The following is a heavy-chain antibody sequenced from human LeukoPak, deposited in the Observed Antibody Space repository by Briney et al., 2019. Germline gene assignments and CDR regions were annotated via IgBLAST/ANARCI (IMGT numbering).Heavy chain of an antibody. D-gene: IGHD6-13*01. Sequence: SETLSLTCTVSGGSISSYYWSWIRQPPGKGLEWIGYIYYSGSTNYNPSLKSRVTISVDTSKNQFSLKLSSVTAADTAAYYCARARGYSSSWQPFQDWGQGTLVTVSS. V-gene: IGHV4-59*01. CDR1: GGSISSYY. CDR3: ARARGYSSSWQPFQD. J-gene: IGHJ4*02. CDR2: IYYSGST.